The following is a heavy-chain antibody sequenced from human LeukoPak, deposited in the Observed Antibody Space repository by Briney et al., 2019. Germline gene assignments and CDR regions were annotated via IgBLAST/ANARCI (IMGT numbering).Heavy chain of an antibody. CDR1: GFTFSNYA. D-gene: IGHD3-10*01. CDR2: ISGSDGST. V-gene: IGHV3-23*01. J-gene: IGHJ5*02. CDR3: AKDRVVRGIMGAFDP. Sequence: PGGSLRLSCAASGFTFSNYAMSWVRQAPGKGLEWVSGISGSDGSTYYADSVKGRFTISRDNSKNTLYLQMNCLRAEDTAVYYCAKDRVVRGIMGAFDPWGQGTLVTVSS.